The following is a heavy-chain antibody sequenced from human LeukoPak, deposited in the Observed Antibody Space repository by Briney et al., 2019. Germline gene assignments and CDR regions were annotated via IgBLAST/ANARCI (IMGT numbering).Heavy chain of an antibody. CDR2: MKEDGSDI. D-gene: IGHD6-19*01. Sequence: QPGGSLRLSCAASGFTFDGYTMSWVRQAPGKGLEWVAKMKEDGSDIHYVDSVRGRFSISRDNAKDSLYLQMNSLRVDDTAVYYCARGGAVAGRFDPWGQGTQVTVSS. J-gene: IGHJ5*02. CDR3: ARGGAVAGRFDP. CDR1: GFTFDGYT. V-gene: IGHV3-7*01.